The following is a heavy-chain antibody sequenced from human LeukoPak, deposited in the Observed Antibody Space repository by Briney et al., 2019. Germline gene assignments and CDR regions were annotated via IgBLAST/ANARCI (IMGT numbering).Heavy chain of an antibody. Sequence: GGSLRLSCAASGFTFSSYSMNWVRQAPGKGLEWVSYISSSSSSTYYADSVKGRFTISRDNAKNSLYLQMNSLRTEDTAIYYWARGFDYWGYWGQGTLVTVSS. V-gene: IGHV3-48*01. CDR2: ISSSSSST. J-gene: IGHJ4*02. CDR3: ARGFDYWGY. D-gene: IGHD3-16*01. CDR1: GFTFSSYS.